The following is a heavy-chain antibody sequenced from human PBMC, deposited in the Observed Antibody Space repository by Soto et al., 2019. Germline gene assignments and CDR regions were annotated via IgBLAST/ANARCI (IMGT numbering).Heavy chain of an antibody. CDR2: MFYSGLT. V-gene: IGHV4-39*01. Sequence: SETLSLTCSVSGYSVTSSYYYWAWIRQPPGKGLEWIGSMFYSGLTYYNPSLKSRVTLSVDTSKNQFSVRLNSVTAADTAVYYCAPLSVSLSGHYGIHVCGQGTTVTVSS. CDR1: GYSVTSSYYY. CDR3: APLSVSLSGHYGIHV. J-gene: IGHJ6*02. D-gene: IGHD3-3*01.